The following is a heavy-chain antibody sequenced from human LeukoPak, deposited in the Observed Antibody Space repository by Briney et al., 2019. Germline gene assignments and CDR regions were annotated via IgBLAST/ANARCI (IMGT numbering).Heavy chain of an antibody. CDR1: GFTFNNYA. V-gene: IGHV3-23*01. CDR2: ISGRGGST. Sequence: PGGSLRLSCAASGFTFNNYAMTWVRQAPGKGLEWVSAISGRGGSTYYAGSVKGRFTISRDNSKNTLYLQMNSLRAEDTAVYYCAKDLSDISGYYVNWFDPWGQGTLVTVSS. D-gene: IGHD3-22*01. CDR3: AKDLSDISGYYVNWFDP. J-gene: IGHJ5*02.